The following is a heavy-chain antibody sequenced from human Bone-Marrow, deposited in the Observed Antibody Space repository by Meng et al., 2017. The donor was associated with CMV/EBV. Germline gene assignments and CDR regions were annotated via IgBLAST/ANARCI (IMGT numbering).Heavy chain of an antibody. V-gene: IGHV3-30-3*01. Sequence: SLKTSCAASGFTFSSYAMHWVRQPPGKGVEWVAVISYDGSNKYYADSVKGRFTITRDNSNNTLYLQMNSLRAEDTAVYYCAREGSYDFWSGYFNRDAFDIWGQGTMVTVSS. J-gene: IGHJ3*02. D-gene: IGHD3-3*01. CDR2: ISYDGSNK. CDR1: GFTFSSYA. CDR3: AREGSYDFWSGYFNRDAFDI.